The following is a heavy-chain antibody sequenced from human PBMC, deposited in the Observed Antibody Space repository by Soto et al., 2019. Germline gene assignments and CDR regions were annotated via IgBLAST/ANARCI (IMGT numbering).Heavy chain of an antibody. J-gene: IGHJ4*02. CDR3: AREFSNSPEAFDS. CDR1: GGSVNSDSYY. D-gene: IGHD1-1*01. Sequence: QVHLQESGPGQVKPSETLSLNSTVSGGSVNSDSYYWSWIRQPPGRGLEWIGYIYYTGSTNYNPSLKSRVTISVDTSRNQFSLKLSSVTAADTAVYYCAREFSNSPEAFDSWGQGSLVTVSS. V-gene: IGHV4-61*01. CDR2: IYYTGST.